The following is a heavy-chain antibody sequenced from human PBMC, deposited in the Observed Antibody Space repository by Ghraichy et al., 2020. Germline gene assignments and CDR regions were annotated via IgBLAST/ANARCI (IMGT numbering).Heavy chain of an antibody. J-gene: IGHJ6*03. CDR1: GGSINSGTYF. CDR2: IYTSGST. Sequence: SETLSLTCTVSGGSINSGTYFWNWIRQPAGKGLEWIGRIYTSGSTNYNPSLRSRVTMSVDTSRSQFSLNLSSLTSADTAVYYCARGVVGATDMHVWGKGTTVTVSS. D-gene: IGHD1-26*01. V-gene: IGHV4-61*02. CDR3: ARGVVGATDMHV.